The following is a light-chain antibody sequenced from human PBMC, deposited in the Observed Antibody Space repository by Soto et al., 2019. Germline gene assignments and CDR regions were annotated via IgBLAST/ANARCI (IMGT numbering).Light chain of an antibody. V-gene: IGKV1-9*01. J-gene: IGKJ4*01. CDR3: QQLNGYQHG. CDR1: QAMSTY. Sequence: DIPLTQSPSFLSAFVGDTVTITCRASQAMSTYLAWYQQKPGKVPKLLIRSASTLQSGVPPRFSGGGSGKKFTLTITTLQPDDSGIYYCQQLNGYQHGFGGGTNGEIK. CDR2: SAS.